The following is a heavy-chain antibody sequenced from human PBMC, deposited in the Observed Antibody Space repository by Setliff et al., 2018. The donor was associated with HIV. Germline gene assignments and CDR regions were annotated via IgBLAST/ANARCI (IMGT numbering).Heavy chain of an antibody. J-gene: IGHJ4*02. CDR3: ARDYYGSGSYFILDY. V-gene: IGHV1-46*01. CDR2: INPHGGST. CDR1: GYTFSSYS. Sequence: GASVKVSCKASGYTFSSYSLHWVRQAPGQGLEWMGVINPHGGSTNYAQKFQGRVTMTRDTSTSTVYMELSSLRSDDTAVYYCARDYYGSGSYFILDYWGPGTLVTVSS. D-gene: IGHD3-10*01.